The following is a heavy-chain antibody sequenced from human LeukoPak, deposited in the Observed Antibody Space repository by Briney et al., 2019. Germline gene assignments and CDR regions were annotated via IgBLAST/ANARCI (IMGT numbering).Heavy chain of an antibody. Sequence: SVKVSCRASGYTFTGYYMHWVRQAPGQGLEWMGRIIPILGIANYAQKFQGRVTITADKSTSTAYMELSSLRSEDTAVYYCARDPSYYDILTGSAHYGMDVWGQGTTVTVSS. D-gene: IGHD3-9*01. V-gene: IGHV1-69*04. CDR3: ARDPSYYDILTGSAHYGMDV. CDR2: IIPILGIA. J-gene: IGHJ6*02. CDR1: GYTFTGYY.